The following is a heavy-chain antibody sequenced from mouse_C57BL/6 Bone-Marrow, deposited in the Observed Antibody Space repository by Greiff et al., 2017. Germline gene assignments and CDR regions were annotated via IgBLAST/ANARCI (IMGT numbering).Heavy chain of an antibody. D-gene: IGHD1-1*01. V-gene: IGHV1-59*01. CDR2: IDPSDSYT. CDR3: ARKVVAKAMDY. Sequence: QVQLQQPGAELVRPGTSVKLSCKASGYTFTSYWMHWVKQRPGQGLEWIGVIDPSDSYTNYNQKFKGKATLTVDTSSSTAYMQLSSLTSEDSAVYYCARKVVAKAMDYWGQGTSVTVSS. CDR1: GYTFTSYW. J-gene: IGHJ4*01.